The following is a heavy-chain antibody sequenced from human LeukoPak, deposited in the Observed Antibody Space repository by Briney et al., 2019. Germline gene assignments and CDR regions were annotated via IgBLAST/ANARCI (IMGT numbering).Heavy chain of an antibody. Sequence: GASVKVSCKVSGYTLTELSMHWVRQAPGKGLEWMGGFDPEDGETIYAQKFQGRVTMTEDTSTDTAYMELSSLRSEDTAVYYCATEGADLPGDQQLVQGNAFDIWGQGTMVTVSS. CDR3: ATEGADLPGDQQLVQGNAFDI. CDR2: FDPEDGET. CDR1: GYTLTELS. D-gene: IGHD6-13*01. J-gene: IGHJ3*02. V-gene: IGHV1-24*01.